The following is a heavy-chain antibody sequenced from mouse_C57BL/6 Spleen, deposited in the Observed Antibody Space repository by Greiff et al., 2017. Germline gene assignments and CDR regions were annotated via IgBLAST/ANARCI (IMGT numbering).Heavy chain of an antibody. D-gene: IGHD3-2*02. J-gene: IGHJ2*01. CDR1: GYTFTNYW. Sequence: QVQLKESGAELVRPGTSVKMSCKASGYTFTNYWIGWAKQRPGHGLEWIGDFYPGGGYTNYNEKFKGKATLTADKSSSTAYMQFSSLTSEDSAIYDCARKGTAQATGFDYWGQGTTLTVSS. CDR2: FYPGGGYT. V-gene: IGHV1-63*01. CDR3: ARKGTAQATGFDY.